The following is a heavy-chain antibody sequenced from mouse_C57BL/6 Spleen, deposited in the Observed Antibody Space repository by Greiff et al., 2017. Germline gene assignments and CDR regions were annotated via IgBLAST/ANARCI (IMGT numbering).Heavy chain of an antibody. Sequence: VQLQQSGPELVKPGASVKISCKASGYSFTGYFMNWVMQSPGKSLEWIGRINPCNGDTFYNQKFKGKATLTVDKSSSTAHMELRSLTSEDSAVYYCAREGELSLACLAYWGQGTLVTVSA. J-gene: IGHJ3*01. D-gene: IGHD1-1*01. CDR3: AREGELSLACLAY. V-gene: IGHV1-20*01. CDR1: GYSFTGYF. CDR2: INPCNGDT.